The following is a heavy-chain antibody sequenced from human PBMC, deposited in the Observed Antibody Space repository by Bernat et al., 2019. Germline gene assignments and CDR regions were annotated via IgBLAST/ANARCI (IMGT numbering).Heavy chain of an antibody. CDR2: ISSSGSTI. CDR3: AREETDSSSWSALFDY. D-gene: IGHD6-13*01. V-gene: IGHV3-11*01. Sequence: QVQLVESGGGLVKPGGSLRLSCAASGFTFSDYYMTWIRQAPGKGLEWVSYISSSGSTIYYADSVKGRFTISRDNAKNSLYLQMNSLRAEDTAVYYCAREETDSSSWSALFDYWGQGTLVTVSS. CDR1: GFTFSDYY. J-gene: IGHJ4*02.